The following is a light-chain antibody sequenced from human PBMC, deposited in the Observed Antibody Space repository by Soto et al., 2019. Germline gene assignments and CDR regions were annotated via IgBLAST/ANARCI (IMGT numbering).Light chain of an antibody. CDR2: EVS. J-gene: IGLJ2*01. CDR1: SSDVGSYNR. V-gene: IGLV2-18*02. CDR3: SSYTSSSTVV. Sequence: QSVLTQPPSVSGSPGQSVTISCTGTSSDVGSYNRVSWYQQHPGKAPKLMIYEVSNRPSGVPDRFSGSKSGNTASLTISGLQAEDEAYYYCSSYTSSSTVVFGGGTKLTVL.